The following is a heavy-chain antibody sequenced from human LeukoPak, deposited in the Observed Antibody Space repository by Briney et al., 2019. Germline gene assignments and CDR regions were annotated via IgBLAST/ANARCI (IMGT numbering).Heavy chain of an antibody. CDR1: GYPFNNYD. Sequence: GASVKVSCKASGYPFNNYDINWVRQATGQGLEWMGWMNPHSGKTGYAQNFQDRVTMTTDTSTSTAYMELRSLRSDDTAVYYCARQWVAKGCSSTSCEGTLAHNWFDPWGQGTLVTVSS. CDR2: MNPHSGKT. V-gene: IGHV1-8*01. CDR3: ARQWVAKGCSSTSCEGTLAHNWFDP. D-gene: IGHD2-2*01. J-gene: IGHJ5*02.